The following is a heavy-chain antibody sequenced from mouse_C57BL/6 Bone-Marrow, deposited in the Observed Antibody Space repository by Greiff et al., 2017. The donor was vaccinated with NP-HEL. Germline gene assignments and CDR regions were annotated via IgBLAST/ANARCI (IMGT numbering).Heavy chain of an antibody. Sequence: QVQLQQPGAELVKPRASVKMSCKASGYTFTSYWITWVKQRPGQGLEWIGDIYPGSGSTNYNEKFKSKATLTVDTSSSTAYMQLRSLTSEDSAVYYCARGDGYDAYYYAMDYWGQGTSVTVSS. V-gene: IGHV1-55*01. D-gene: IGHD2-2*01. CDR2: IYPGSGST. J-gene: IGHJ4*01. CDR3: ARGDGYDAYYYAMDY. CDR1: GYTFTSYW.